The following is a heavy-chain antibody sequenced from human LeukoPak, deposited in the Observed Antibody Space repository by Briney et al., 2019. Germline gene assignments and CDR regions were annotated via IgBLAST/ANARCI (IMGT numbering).Heavy chain of an antibody. V-gene: IGHV1-69*01. J-gene: IGHJ4*02. CDR1: GGTFSSYA. CDR2: IIPIFGTA. D-gene: IGHD2-2*01. Sequence: GASVKVSCKASGGTFSSYAINWVRQAPGQGLEWMGGIIPIFGTANYAQKFQDRVTITADESTSTAYMELSSLRSEDTAIYYCASRLYCSNTRGRNFPFAYWGQGTLVTVSS. CDR3: ASRLYCSNTRGRNFPFAY.